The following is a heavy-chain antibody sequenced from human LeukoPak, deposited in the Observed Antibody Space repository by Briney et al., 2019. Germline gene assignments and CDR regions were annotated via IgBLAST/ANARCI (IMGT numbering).Heavy chain of an antibody. CDR1: GFTFSSYG. D-gene: IGHD2-2*01. V-gene: IGHV3-30*02. Sequence: GGSLRLSCAASGFTFSSYGMHWVRQAPGKGLEWVAFIRYDGSNKYYADSVKGRFTISRDNSRNTLYLQMNSLRAEDTAVYYCAKEDFSEVVPPYYYYYYMDVWGKGTTVTVSS. CDR3: AKEDFSEVVPPYYYYYYMDV. J-gene: IGHJ6*03. CDR2: IRYDGSNK.